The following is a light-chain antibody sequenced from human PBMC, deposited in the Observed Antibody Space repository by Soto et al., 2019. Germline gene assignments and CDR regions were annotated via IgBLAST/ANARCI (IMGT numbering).Light chain of an antibody. CDR1: NIATKR. CDR3: QVWDTMTDHPV. J-gene: IGLJ7*01. CDR2: DNS. Sequence: SYELTQPPSVSGAPGQTARITCGGNNIATKRVHWYQQRPGQAPVLVVYDNSDRPSGIPERFSGSNSGNTATLTVSRVDAGDEADYYCQVWDTMTDHPVFGGGTQLTVL. V-gene: IGLV3-21*02.